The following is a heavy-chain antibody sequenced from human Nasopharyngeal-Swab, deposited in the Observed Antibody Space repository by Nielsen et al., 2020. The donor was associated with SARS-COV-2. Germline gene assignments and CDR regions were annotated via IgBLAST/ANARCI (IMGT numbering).Heavy chain of an antibody. Sequence: SETLSLTCAVYGGSFSGYYWSWIRQPPGKGLEWIGEINHSGSTNYNPSLKSRVTISVDKSKNQFSLKLSSVTAADTAVYYCARVREVQGVMEGPPHPQPDAFDIWGQGTTVTVSS. D-gene: IGHD3-10*01. CDR1: GGSFSGYY. CDR3: ARVREVQGVMEGPPHPQPDAFDI. V-gene: IGHV4-34*01. J-gene: IGHJ3*02. CDR2: INHSGST.